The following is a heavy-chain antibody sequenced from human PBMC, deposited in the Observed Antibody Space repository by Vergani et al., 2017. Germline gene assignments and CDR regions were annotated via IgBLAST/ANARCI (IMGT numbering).Heavy chain of an antibody. CDR2: ISAYNGNT. D-gene: IGHD6-13*01. V-gene: IGHV1-18*01. Sequence: QVQLVQSGAEVKKPGASVKVSCKASGYTFTSYGISWVRQAPGHGLEWMGWISAYNGNTNYAQKLQGRVTMTTDTSTSTAYMELRSLRSDDTAVYYCARERIAAAGYYYYYYGMDVWGQGTTVTVSS. CDR1: GYTFTSYG. CDR3: ARERIAAAGYYYYYYGMDV. J-gene: IGHJ6*02.